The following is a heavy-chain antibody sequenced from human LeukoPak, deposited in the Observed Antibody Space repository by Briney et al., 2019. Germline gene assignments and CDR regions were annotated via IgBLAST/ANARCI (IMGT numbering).Heavy chain of an antibody. D-gene: IGHD3-9*01. CDR1: GGSFSDYY. V-gene: IGHV4-34*01. Sequence: SETLSLTCAVYGGSFSDYYWSWIRQPPGKGLEWIGEINNSGSTNYNPSLKSGVTISIETSKKQFSLHLNSLTPEDTAVYYCAREFYRYYDILTGYFTQDAFDIWGQGTMVTVSS. CDR3: AREFYRYYDILTGYFTQDAFDI. J-gene: IGHJ3*02. CDR2: INNSGST.